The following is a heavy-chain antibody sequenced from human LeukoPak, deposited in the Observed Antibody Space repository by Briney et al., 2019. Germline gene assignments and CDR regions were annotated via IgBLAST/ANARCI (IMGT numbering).Heavy chain of an antibody. J-gene: IGHJ4*02. CDR2: MNPNSGNT. CDR1: GGTFSSYA. V-gene: IGHV1-8*03. CDR3: ARDGYYDSSGYFYFDY. Sequence: GASVKVSCKASGGTFSSYAISWVRQAPGQGLEWMGWMNPNSGNTGYAQKFQGRVTITRNTSISTAYMELSSLRSEDTAVYYCARDGYYDSSGYFYFDYWGQGTLVTVSS. D-gene: IGHD3-22*01.